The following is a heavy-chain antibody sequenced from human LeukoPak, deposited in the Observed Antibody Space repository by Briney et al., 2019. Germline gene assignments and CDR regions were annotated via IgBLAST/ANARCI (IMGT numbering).Heavy chain of an antibody. CDR3: AKGATSGYEFDY. CDR1: GFTFSNYG. V-gene: IGHV3-30*18. J-gene: IGHJ4*02. D-gene: IGHD5-12*01. CDR2: ISYDGSNK. Sequence: GRSLRLSCAASGFTFSNYGMHWVRQAPGKGLEWVAVISYDGSNKFYGDSVQGRFTTSRDNSNNTLYLQMNSLTAEDTAVYYCAKGATSGYEFDYWGQGTLVTVSS.